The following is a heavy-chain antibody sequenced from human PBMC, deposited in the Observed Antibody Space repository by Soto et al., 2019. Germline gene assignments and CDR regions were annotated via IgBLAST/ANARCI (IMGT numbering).Heavy chain of an antibody. Sequence: SVKVSCKASGGTFSSYAISWVRQAPGQGLEWMGGIIPIFGTANYAQKFQGRVTITADESTSTAYMELSSLRSEDTAVYYCAGAENYGGNFFDYWGQGTLVTVS. CDR1: GGTFSSYA. CDR3: AGAENYGGNFFDY. V-gene: IGHV1-69*13. D-gene: IGHD4-17*01. CDR2: IIPIFGTA. J-gene: IGHJ4*02.